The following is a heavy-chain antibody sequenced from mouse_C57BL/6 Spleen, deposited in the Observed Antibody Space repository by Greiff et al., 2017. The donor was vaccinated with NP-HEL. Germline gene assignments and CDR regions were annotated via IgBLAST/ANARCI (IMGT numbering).Heavy chain of an antibody. Sequence: VQLQQSGAELVKPGASVKISCKASGYAFSSYWLNWVKQRPGKGLEWIGQIYPGDGDTNYNGKFKGKATLTADKSSSTAYMQLSSLTSEDSAVYFCARVGYYYGSDDYWGQGTTRTVSS. V-gene: IGHV1-80*01. D-gene: IGHD1-1*01. J-gene: IGHJ2*01. CDR1: GYAFSSYW. CDR2: IYPGDGDT. CDR3: ARVGYYYGSDDY.